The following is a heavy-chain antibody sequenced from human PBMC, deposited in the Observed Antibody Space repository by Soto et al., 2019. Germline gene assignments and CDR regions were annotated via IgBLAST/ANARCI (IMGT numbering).Heavy chain of an antibody. J-gene: IGHJ4*02. CDR2: IDGAAATT. Sequence: PGESLKISCTASGFTFNNKWMHWVRQAPGKGLVWLSRIDGAAATTNYADSVEGRFTISRDNAKNIVFLHVNGLTDEDTAVYYCARGGAMGVDYWGQGTLVTVSS. CDR3: ARGGAMGVDY. D-gene: IGHD1-26*01. CDR1: GFTFNNKW. V-gene: IGHV3-74*01.